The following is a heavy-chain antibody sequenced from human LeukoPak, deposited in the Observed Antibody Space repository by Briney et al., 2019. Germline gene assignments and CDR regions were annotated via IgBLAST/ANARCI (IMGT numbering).Heavy chain of an antibody. Sequence: PSETLSLTCTVSGGSISSYYWSWIRQPPGKGLEWIGYIYYSGSTNYNPSLKSRVTISVDTSKNQFSLKLSSVTAADTAVYYCARVNYYGSGSYSHSFDYWGQGTLVTVSS. V-gene: IGHV4-59*01. D-gene: IGHD3-10*01. J-gene: IGHJ4*02. CDR3: ARVNYYGSGSYSHSFDY. CDR2: IYYSGST. CDR1: GGSISSYY.